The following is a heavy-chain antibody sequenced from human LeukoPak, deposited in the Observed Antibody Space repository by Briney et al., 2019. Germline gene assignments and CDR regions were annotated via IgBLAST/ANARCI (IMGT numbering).Heavy chain of an antibody. J-gene: IGHJ4*02. Sequence: AGGSLRLSCAASGFTVSSNYMSWVRQAPGKGLEWVSVIYSGGSTYYADSVRGRFTISRDNSKNTLYLQMNSLRAEDTAVYYCARDGRYCSGGSCPNDYWGQGTLVTVSS. D-gene: IGHD2-15*01. CDR1: GFTVSSNY. V-gene: IGHV3-53*01. CDR3: ARDGRYCSGGSCPNDY. CDR2: IYSGGST.